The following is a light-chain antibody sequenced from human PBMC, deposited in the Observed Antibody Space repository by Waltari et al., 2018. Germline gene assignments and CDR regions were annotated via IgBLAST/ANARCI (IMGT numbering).Light chain of an antibody. J-gene: IGKJ2*01. CDR3: LQTYVSPYT. V-gene: IGKV4-1*01. Sequence: DIVMTQSPDSLGVSLGERATIHCKSSQSVLYSSNNNNYLSWYQQKPGQPPKMIIYWASTRESGVPDRFSGSGSGTDFTLTISSLQAEDVAVYYCLQTYVSPYTFGQGTNLEI. CDR2: WAS. CDR1: QSVLYSSNNNNY.